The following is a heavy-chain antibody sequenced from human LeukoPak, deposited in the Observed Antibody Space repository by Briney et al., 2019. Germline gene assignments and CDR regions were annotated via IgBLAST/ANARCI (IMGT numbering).Heavy chain of an antibody. CDR1: GFIYSDYY. CDR3: ARIPRGFGPNYYFGS. D-gene: IGHD3-10*01. CDR2: ISSSGSTV. Sequence: GGSLRLSCAASGFIYSDYYMSWIRQAPGKGLEWVSYISSSGSTVYYADSVKGRFTIFRDNAKDSLYLQLNSLRAEDTALYYCARIPRGFGPNYYFGSWGQGTLVTVSS. J-gene: IGHJ4*02. V-gene: IGHV3-11*01.